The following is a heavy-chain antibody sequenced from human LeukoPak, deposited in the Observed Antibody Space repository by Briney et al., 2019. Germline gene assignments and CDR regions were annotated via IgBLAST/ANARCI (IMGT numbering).Heavy chain of an antibody. V-gene: IGHV1-2*04. D-gene: IGHD2-2*01. CDR1: GYTFTDYY. CDR3: ARANFLYCSSTSCLFDY. CDR2: INPNSGGT. Sequence: SVKVSCKASGYTFTDYYMHWVRMAPGQGLEWMGWINPNSGGTNYVQKFQGWVTMTRDTSINTAYMELSRLTSDDTAVYYCARANFLYCSSTSCLFDYWGQGTLVTVSS. J-gene: IGHJ4*02.